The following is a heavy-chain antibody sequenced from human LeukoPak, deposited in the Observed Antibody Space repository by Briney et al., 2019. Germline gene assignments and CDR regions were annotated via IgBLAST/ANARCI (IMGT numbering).Heavy chain of an antibody. CDR3: ARHVWLQPFDY. CDR1: GGSMNSYY. D-gene: IGHD3-9*01. J-gene: IGHJ4*02. V-gene: IGHV4-59*08. CDR2: IYYSGST. Sequence: SETLSLTCSVSGGSMNSYYWSWIRQSPGKGLEWTGYIYYSGSTNYNPSLKSRVTISVDTSKNQFSLKLSSVTAADTAVYYCARHVWLQPFDYWGQGTLVTVSS.